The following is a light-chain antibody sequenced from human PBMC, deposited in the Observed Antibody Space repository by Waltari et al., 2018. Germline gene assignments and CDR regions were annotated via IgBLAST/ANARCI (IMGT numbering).Light chain of an antibody. CDR3: LQYYSSPPVYT. CDR2: WAS. CDR1: QSVLYSPNNKNS. Sequence: DIGMTQSPDSLAVSLGERATINCKTSQSVLYSPNNKNSLAWYQQKPGQPPKLLIYWASNRESGVPDRFSVSGSGTEFTLTISSLQAEDVAVYYCLQYYSSPPVYTFGPGTKLEIK. J-gene: IGKJ2*01. V-gene: IGKV4-1*01.